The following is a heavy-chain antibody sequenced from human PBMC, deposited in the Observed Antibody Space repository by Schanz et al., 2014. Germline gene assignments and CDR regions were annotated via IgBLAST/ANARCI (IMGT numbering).Heavy chain of an antibody. J-gene: IGHJ5*02. D-gene: IGHD1-26*01. Sequence: QVQLVQSGAEVKKPGASVKISCKASGYTFTDYYMYWVRQAPGQGLEYMGRINPNSGGTNFAQKFQGRVSMTRDMSISTVYMELSRLRSEDTAVYYCAREGTVMRGHSGWFDPWGQGTLVTVSS. CDR2: INPNSGGT. CDR3: AREGTVMRGHSGWFDP. CDR1: GYTFTDYY. V-gene: IGHV1-2*06.